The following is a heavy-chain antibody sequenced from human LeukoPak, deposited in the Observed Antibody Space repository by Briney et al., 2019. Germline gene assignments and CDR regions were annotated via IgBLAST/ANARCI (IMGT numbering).Heavy chain of an antibody. CDR3: AGQYSSSWFDY. J-gene: IGHJ4*02. CDR1: GGSISSYY. Sequence: PSETLSLTCTVSGGSISSYYWSWIRQPPGKGLEWIGYIYYSGNTNYNPSLKSRVTMSVDTSKNQFSLKLSSVTAADTAVYYCAGQYSSSWFDYWGQGTLVTVSS. V-gene: IGHV4-59*08. D-gene: IGHD6-13*01. CDR2: IYYSGNT.